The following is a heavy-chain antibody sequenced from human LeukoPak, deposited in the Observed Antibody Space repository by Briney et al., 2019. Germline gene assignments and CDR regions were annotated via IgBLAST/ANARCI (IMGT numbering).Heavy chain of an antibody. Sequence: GGSLRLSCAASGFTFSSYGMHWVRQAPGKGLEWVAFIRYDGSNKYYADSVKGRFTISRDNSKNTLYLQMNSLRAEDTAVYYCAREVVPDYYDSSGYYDYWGQGTLVTVSS. J-gene: IGHJ4*02. CDR1: GFTFSSYG. D-gene: IGHD3-22*01. CDR3: AREVVPDYYDSSGYYDY. CDR2: IRYDGSNK. V-gene: IGHV3-30*02.